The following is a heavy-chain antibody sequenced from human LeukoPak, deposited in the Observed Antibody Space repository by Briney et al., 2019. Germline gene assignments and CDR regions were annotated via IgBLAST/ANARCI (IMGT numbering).Heavy chain of an antibody. D-gene: IGHD1-14*01. CDR2: IWYDGSNK. V-gene: IGHV3-33*01. Sequence: GGSLRLSCAASGFTFSSYGMHWVRQAPGKGLEWVAVIWYDGSNKYYADSVKGRFTISRDNSKNTLYLQMNSLRAEDTAVYYCARGEKGPLKYGMDVWGQGTTVTVSS. CDR1: GFTFSSYG. J-gene: IGHJ6*02. CDR3: ARGEKGPLKYGMDV.